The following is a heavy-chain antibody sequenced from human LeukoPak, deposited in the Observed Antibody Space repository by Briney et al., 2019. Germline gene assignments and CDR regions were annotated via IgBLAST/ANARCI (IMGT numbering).Heavy chain of an antibody. CDR3: AKRYYCDSTSCYGFDY. CDR2: ISGNGDST. V-gene: IGHV3-23*01. CDR1: GFTFSTYA. D-gene: IGHD2-2*01. J-gene: IGHJ4*02. Sequence: PGGSLRLSCAASGFTFSTYAMSWVRQAPGKGLEWVSAISGNGDSTYSADSVKGRFTISRDNSKNTLSLQMNSLGAEDTALYYCAKRYYCDSTSCYGFDYWGQGTLVTVSS.